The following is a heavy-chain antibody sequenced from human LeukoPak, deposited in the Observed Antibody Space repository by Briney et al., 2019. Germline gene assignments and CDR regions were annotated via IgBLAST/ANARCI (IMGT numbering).Heavy chain of an antibody. CDR3: GRAEHDWGSDY. CDR1: GDSVSGNRAT. D-gene: IGHD3-9*01. V-gene: IGHV6-1*01. CDR2: IYYRSKWYS. Sequence: SQTLSLTCAISGDSVSGNRATWNWLRQSPSRGLEWLGRIYYRSKWYSDYAVSVKGRITINPDTSKNQFSLLLNSVTPEDTAVYFCGRAEHDWGSDYWGQGTLVTVST. J-gene: IGHJ4*02.